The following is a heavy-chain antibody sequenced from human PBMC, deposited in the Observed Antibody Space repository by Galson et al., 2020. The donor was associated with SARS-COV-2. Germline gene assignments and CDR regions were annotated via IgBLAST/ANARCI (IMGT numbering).Heavy chain of an antibody. J-gene: IGHJ6*02. V-gene: IGHV3-21*01. CDR3: AREGRGDGVYESPWYYYYYYGMDV. CDR2: ISSSSRYI. CDR1: GFTFSSYS. Sequence: GGSLRLSCAASGFTFSSYSMNWVRQAPGKGLEWVSSISSSSRYIYYADSVKGRFTISSDNAKNSLYLQMNSLRAEDTAVYYCAREGRGDGVYESPWYYYYYYGMDVWGQGTTVTVSS. D-gene: IGHD4-17*01.